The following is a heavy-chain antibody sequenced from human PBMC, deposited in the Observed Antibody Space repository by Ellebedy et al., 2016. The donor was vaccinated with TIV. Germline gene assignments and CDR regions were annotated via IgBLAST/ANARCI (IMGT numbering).Heavy chain of an antibody. CDR3: ARGRGGYSSSPYGRYYGMDV. V-gene: IGHV4-31*03. J-gene: IGHJ6*02. CDR2: IFHTGST. CDR1: GASMSGSGVTY. Sequence: LRLSCTVSGASMSGSGVTYWSWIRQRPGEGLEWIGYIFHTGSTYYNPSLQSRVSISVDTSKSQFSLEVRSLTAADTAVYYCARGRGGYSSSPYGRYYGMDVWGQGTTVTVSS. D-gene: IGHD6-6*01.